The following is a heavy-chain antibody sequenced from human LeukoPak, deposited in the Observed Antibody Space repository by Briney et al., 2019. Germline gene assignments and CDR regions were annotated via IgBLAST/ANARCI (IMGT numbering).Heavy chain of an antibody. CDR3: ARDNSPGWFGP. CDR1: GFTFSSYE. D-gene: IGHD4-11*01. V-gene: IGHV3-74*01. J-gene: IGHJ5*02. Sequence: GGSLRLSCAASGFTFSSYEMNWVRQAPGKGLVWVSRISGDGSNTAYAESVKGRFTVSRDNAKDTLYLQMSTLRAEDTAVYYCARDNSPGWFGPWGQGTLVAVSS. CDR2: ISGDGSNT.